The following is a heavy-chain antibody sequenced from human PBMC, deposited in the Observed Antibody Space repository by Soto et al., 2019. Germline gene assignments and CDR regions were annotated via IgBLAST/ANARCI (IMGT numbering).Heavy chain of an antibody. CDR1: GFTFSDYY. CDR3: VRVGYAYGNDP. CDR2: ISPSGGTI. V-gene: IGHV3-11*01. Sequence: QVQLVESGGGLVKPGGSLRLSCAASGFTFSDYYMSWIRQAPGKGLEWVSYISPSGGTIYYADSVKGRFTLSRDNAKNSLYLQMNSLRGEDTAVYHCVRVGYAYGNDPWGQGTLVAVSS. D-gene: IGHD3-10*01. J-gene: IGHJ5*02.